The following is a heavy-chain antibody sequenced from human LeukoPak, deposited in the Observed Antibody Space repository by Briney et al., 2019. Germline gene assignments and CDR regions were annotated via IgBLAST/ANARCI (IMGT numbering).Heavy chain of an antibody. D-gene: IGHD4-17*01. V-gene: IGHV3-23*01. CDR3: AKITKATTPNY. J-gene: IGHJ4*02. CDR2: ITDSGRKT. CDR1: GLTFSNYA. Sequence: GGSLRLSCAASGLTFSNYAMNWVRQASGKGLEWVSGITDSGRKTYYADSVKGRFSISRDNSKNTVYLQMSDLRAEDTAVYFCAKITKATTPNYWGQGTLVTVSS.